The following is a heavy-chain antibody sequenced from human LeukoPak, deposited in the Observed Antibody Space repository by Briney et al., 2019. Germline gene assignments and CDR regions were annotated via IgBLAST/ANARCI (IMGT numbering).Heavy chain of an antibody. D-gene: IGHD3-10*01. J-gene: IGHJ5*02. Sequence: SETLSLTCTVSGGSMSSYYWNWVRQPPGKGLEWIGNIYSSGSTDYNPSLKSRVTISLDTSKFQFSLRLNSVTAADTAAYYCARADPNASGYFYRFNWFDPWGQGTLVTVSP. V-gene: IGHV4-59*01. CDR2: IYSSGST. CDR1: GGSMSSYY. CDR3: ARADPNASGYFYRFNWFDP.